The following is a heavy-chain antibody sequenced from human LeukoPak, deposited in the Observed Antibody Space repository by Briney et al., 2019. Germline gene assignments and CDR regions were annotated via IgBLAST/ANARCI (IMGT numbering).Heavy chain of an antibody. V-gene: IGHV3-33*08. J-gene: IGHJ4*02. CDR2: IWYDGSNK. D-gene: IGHD2-15*01. Sequence: GGSLRLSCAASRLIFSRYGMHWLGQAPGKGLEWVAVIWYDGSNKSYADSVKGRFTISRDNSKNTLYLQMNSLRAEDTAVYYCESGVGSGDSCFSFDYWGQGTLVTVSS. CDR1: RLIFSRYG. CDR3: ESGVGSGDSCFSFDY.